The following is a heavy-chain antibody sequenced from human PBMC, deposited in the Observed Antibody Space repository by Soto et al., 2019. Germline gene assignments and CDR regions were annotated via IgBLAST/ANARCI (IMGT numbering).Heavy chain of an antibody. V-gene: IGHV3-13*01. J-gene: IGHJ6*03. CDR2: IGTAGDT. Sequence: GASLRLSFAASGFTFSSYDMHWVRQATGKGLELVSVIGTAGDTYYPGSVKGRFAISRENAKNSLYLQMNSLRAGDTAVYYCARVGKPNYYDILTGQTYYYYYMDVWGKGTTVTVSS. D-gene: IGHD3-9*01. CDR1: GFTFSSYD. CDR3: ARVGKPNYYDILTGQTYYYYYMDV.